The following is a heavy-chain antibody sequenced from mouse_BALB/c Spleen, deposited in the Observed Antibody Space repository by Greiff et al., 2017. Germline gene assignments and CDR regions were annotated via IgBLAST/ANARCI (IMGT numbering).Heavy chain of an antibody. Sequence: DVKLVESGGGLVKPGGSLKLSCAASGFTFSSYAMSWVRQTPEKRLEWVASISSGGSTYYPDSVKGRFTISRDNARNILYLQMSSLRSEDTAMYYCARGSLYYGSSYDYFDYWGQGTTLTVSS. CDR1: GFTFSSYA. D-gene: IGHD1-1*01. J-gene: IGHJ2*01. CDR3: ARGSLYYGSSYDYFDY. V-gene: IGHV5-6-5*01. CDR2: ISSGGST.